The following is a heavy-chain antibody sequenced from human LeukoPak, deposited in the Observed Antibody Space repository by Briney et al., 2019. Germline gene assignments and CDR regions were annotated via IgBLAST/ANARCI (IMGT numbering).Heavy chain of an antibody. CDR1: VGSLSVYY. V-gene: IGHV4-34*01. Sequence: KPSETLSLTCAVYVGSLSVYYWSWMRQPPGKGWEWIGEINHSGSNNYNPSLKSRVTISVDTSKNEFSLKLSSVTAADTAVYYCAREGPSYGSGYYYYYYMDVWDKGATVTVSS. D-gene: IGHD6-19*01. CDR2: INHSGSN. J-gene: IGHJ6*03. CDR3: AREGPSYGSGYYYYYYMDV.